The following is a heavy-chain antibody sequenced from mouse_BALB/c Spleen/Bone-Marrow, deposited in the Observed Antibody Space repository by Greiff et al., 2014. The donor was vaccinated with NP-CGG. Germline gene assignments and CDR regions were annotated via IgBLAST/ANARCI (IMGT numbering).Heavy chain of an antibody. J-gene: IGHJ3*01. CDR1: GYTFSSYW. Sequence: VQLQQSGAELMKPGASVRISCKATGYTFSSYWIEWVNQRPGHGLEWIGEILPGSGTTHYNEKFKDKATFTADTSSNTAYMQLSSLTSEDSAVYYCARGGYDTSIFAYWGQGTLVTVSA. CDR3: ARGGYDTSIFAY. V-gene: IGHV1-9*01. CDR2: ILPGSGTT. D-gene: IGHD2-3*01.